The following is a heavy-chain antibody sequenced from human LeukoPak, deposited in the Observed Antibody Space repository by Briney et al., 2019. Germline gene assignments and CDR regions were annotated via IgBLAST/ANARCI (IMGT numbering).Heavy chain of an antibody. CDR1: GFTFSSYE. Sequence: PGGSLRLSCAASGFTFSSYEMNWVRQAPGKGLEWVSYISSSRTTIYYADSVKGRFTISRDNARNSLYLEMKSLRAEDTAVYYCARAALPSFHYFDYCGQGALVTVSS. CDR2: ISSSRTTI. V-gene: IGHV3-48*03. CDR3: ARAALPSFHYFDY. J-gene: IGHJ4*02. D-gene: IGHD2/OR15-2a*01.